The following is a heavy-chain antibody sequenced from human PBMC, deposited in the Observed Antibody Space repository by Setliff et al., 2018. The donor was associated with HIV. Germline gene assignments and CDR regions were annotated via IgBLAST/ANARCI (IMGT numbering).Heavy chain of an antibody. CDR3: ARGGFGVVIIERLGVDY. V-gene: IGHV3-7*01. Sequence: GGSLRLSCAASGFTFSTYWMTWVRQAPGEGLEWVANIMQDGSVNYYVDSWKGRFTISRDNSKNTRYLQMNSLRAEDTAVYYCARGGFGVVIIERLGVDYWGKGTKFTVSS. CDR1: GFTFSTYW. J-gene: IGHJ4*02. CDR2: IMQDGSVN. D-gene: IGHD3-3*01.